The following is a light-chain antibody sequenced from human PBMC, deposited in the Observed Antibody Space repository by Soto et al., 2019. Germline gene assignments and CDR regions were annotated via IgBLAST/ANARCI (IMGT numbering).Light chain of an antibody. Sequence: QSALTQPASVSGSPGQSITISCTGTSSDDGSYNFVSWYQQHPAKAPRLMIYEVNKRPSGVSNRFSGSKSGNTASLTISGLQADDEANYYCCSYAGSSSVAFGGGTKVTVL. V-gene: IGLV2-23*02. J-gene: IGLJ2*01. CDR1: SSDDGSYNF. CDR3: CSYAGSSSVA. CDR2: EVN.